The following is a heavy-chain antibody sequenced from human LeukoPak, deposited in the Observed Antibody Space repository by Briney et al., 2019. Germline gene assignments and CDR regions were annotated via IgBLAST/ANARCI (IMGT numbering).Heavy chain of an antibody. CDR1: GFTFSSYA. V-gene: IGHV3-23*01. D-gene: IGHD3-10*01. Sequence: GGSLRLSCAASGFTFSSYAMSWVRQAPGKGLEWVSAISGSGGSAYYADSVKGRFTISRDNSKNTLYLQMNSLRAEDTAVYYCAKGLGEFIIGPSDYWGQGTLVTVSS. CDR3: AKGLGEFIIGPSDY. J-gene: IGHJ4*02. CDR2: ISGSGGSA.